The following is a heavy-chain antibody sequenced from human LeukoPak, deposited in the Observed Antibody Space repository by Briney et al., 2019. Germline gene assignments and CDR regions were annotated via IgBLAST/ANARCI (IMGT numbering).Heavy chain of an antibody. CDR2: IKTKTDGGTT. V-gene: IGHV3-15*01. J-gene: IGHJ4*02. CDR3: STDLSWKVQPFDY. CDR1: GFTFSDAR. Sequence: GGSLRLSCAASGFTFSDARMNWVRQAPGKGLEWVGRIKTKTDGGTTDYAAPVKGRFTISRDDSKNTLYLEMNSLKSEDTAVYYCSTDLSWKVQPFDYWGQGTLVTVSS. D-gene: IGHD1-1*01.